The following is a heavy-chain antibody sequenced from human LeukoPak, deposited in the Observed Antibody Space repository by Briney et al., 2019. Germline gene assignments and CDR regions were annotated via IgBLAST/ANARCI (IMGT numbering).Heavy chain of an antibody. J-gene: IGHJ4*02. CDR2: IYSGGST. V-gene: IGHV3-53*01. CDR3: ARVRYSGSYYSRDFDY. Sequence: GGSLRLSCAASGFTVSSNYMSWVRQAPGKGLEWVSVIYSGGSTYYADSVKGRFTISRDNSKNTLYLQMNSLRAEDRAVYYCARVRYSGSYYSRDFDYWGQGTLVTVSS. D-gene: IGHD1-26*01. CDR1: GFTVSSNY.